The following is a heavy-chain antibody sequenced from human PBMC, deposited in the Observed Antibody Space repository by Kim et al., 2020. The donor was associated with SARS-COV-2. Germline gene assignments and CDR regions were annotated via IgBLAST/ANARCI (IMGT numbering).Heavy chain of an antibody. V-gene: IGHV4-4*02. D-gene: IGHD6-19*01. CDR1: GGSISSSNW. CDR3: ARGRYSSGWYSAGPYGMDV. Sequence: SETLSLTCAVSGGSISSSNWWSWVRQPPGKGLEWIGEIYHSGSTNYNPSLKSRVTISVDKSKNQFSLKLTSVTAADTAVYYCARGRYSSGWYSAGPYGMDVWGQGTTVTVSS. J-gene: IGHJ6*02. CDR2: IYHSGST.